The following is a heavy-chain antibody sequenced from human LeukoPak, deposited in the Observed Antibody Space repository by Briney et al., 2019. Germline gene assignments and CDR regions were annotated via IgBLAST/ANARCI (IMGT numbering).Heavy chain of an antibody. V-gene: IGHV6-1*01. CDR1: GDSVSSNSAT. CDR3: ARGVSGTMDY. CDR2: TYYGSKWYH. D-gene: IGHD6-19*01. Sequence: SQTLSLTCAISGDSVSSNSATWNWIRQSPSRGLEGLGRTYYGSKWYHDYTVSVKSRISINADTSKNQFSLQLNSVTPEDTAVYYCARGVSGTMDYWGQGTQVTVSS. J-gene: IGHJ4*02.